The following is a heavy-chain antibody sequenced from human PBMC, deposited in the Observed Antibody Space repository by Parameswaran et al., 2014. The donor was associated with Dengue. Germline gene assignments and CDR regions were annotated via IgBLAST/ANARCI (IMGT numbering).Heavy chain of an antibody. CDR2: ISSSGSTI. J-gene: IGHJ6*03. Sequence: VRQMPGKGLEWVSYISSSGSTIYYADSVKGRFTISRDNAKNSLYLQMNSLRAEDTAVYYCARDHGGSGSYYYYYYYMDVWGKGTTVTVSS. CDR3: ARDHGGSGSYYYYYYYMDV. D-gene: IGHD3-10*01. V-gene: IGHV3-48*03.